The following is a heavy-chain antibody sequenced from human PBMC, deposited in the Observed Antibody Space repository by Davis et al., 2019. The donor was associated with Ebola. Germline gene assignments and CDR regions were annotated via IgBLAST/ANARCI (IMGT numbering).Heavy chain of an antibody. V-gene: IGHV3-21*04. CDR1: GFTFSNYD. CDR3: ARANYYYYGMDV. CDR2: ISSASYYI. J-gene: IGHJ6*04. Sequence: GESLKISCAASGFTFSNYDMNWVRQVPGKGLEWVSSISSASYYIYYADSLKGRFTISRDNSKNTLYLQMNSLRAEDTAVYYCARANYYYYGMDVWGKGTTVTVSS.